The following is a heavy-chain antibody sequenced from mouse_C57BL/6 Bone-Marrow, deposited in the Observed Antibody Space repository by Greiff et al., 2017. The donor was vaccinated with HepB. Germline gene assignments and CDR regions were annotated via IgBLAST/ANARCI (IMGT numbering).Heavy chain of an antibody. D-gene: IGHD1-1*01. CDR2: IDPNSGGT. CDR1: GYTFTSYW. V-gene: IGHV1-72*01. CDR3: ARLGTTVVATDYAMDY. J-gene: IGHJ4*01. Sequence: QVQLKESGAELVKPGASVKLSCKASGYTFTSYWMHWVKQRPGRGLEWIGRIDPNSGGTKYNEKFKSKATLTVDKPSSTAYMQLSSLTSEDSAVYDCARLGTTVVATDYAMDYWGQGTSVTVSA.